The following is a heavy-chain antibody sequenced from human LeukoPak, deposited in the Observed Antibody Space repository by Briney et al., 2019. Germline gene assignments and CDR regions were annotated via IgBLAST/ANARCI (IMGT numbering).Heavy chain of an antibody. CDR1: GDSFSSNSAG. D-gene: IGHD1-26*01. J-gene: IGHJ5*02. Sequence: SQTLSLTCAVSGDSFSSNSAGWDWMRQSPWRGLEGLGRTYYRSKWYNEYAVGVKRLITINTDTSKNQFSLQLNSVPPEDTSVYYCARERGSYVKPAANWFDPWGQGTLVTVSS. V-gene: IGHV6-1*01. CDR2: TYYRSKWYN. CDR3: ARERGSYVKPAANWFDP.